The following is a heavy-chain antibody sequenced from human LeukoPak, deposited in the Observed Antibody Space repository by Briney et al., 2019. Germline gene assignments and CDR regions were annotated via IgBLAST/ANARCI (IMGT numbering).Heavy chain of an antibody. V-gene: IGHV3-33*01. Sequence: QPGRSLRLSCAASGFTFSTYGMHWVRQAPGKGLEWVAVIWYDGSQKYYADSVKGRFTISRDNSKNTLYLQMKSLRAEDTAVYYCATDQRILDWGQGTLVSVSS. J-gene: IGHJ4*02. CDR2: IWYDGSQK. CDR1: GFTFSTYG. D-gene: IGHD2-15*01. CDR3: ATDQRILD.